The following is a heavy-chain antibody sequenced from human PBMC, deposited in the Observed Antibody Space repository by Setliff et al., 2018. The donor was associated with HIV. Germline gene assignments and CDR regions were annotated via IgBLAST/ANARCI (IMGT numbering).Heavy chain of an antibody. CDR1: GFTFSSYA. J-gene: IGHJ4*02. CDR3: AKGVIGYSYDLYYFDC. CDR2: ISGGGGNT. D-gene: IGHD5-18*01. Sequence: PGESLKISCAASGFTFSSYAMSWVRQAPGKGLEWVSAISGGGGNTYHADSVKGRFTISRDNSKNTLYLQMNSLRAEDAAGYYCAKGVIGYSYDLYYFDCWGQGALVTVSS. V-gene: IGHV3-23*01.